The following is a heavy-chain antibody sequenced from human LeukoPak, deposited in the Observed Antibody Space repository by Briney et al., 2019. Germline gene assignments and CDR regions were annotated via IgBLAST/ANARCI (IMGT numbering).Heavy chain of an antibody. CDR2: TYYTGNS. CDR3: ARGYYLPKTAEVGTTALFDY. Sequence: SETLSLTCTVSGGSVSSDNYYWTWIRQPPGKGLEWIGRTYYTGNSNYNPSLKSRVTISLDTSKNQFSLKLSSVTAADTAVYYCARGYYLPKTAEVGTTALFDYWGQGTLVTVSS. CDR1: GGSVSSDNYY. D-gene: IGHD1-1*01. V-gene: IGHV4-61*01. J-gene: IGHJ4*02.